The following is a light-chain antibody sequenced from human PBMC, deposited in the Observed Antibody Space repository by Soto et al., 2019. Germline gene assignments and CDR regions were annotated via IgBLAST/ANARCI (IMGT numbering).Light chain of an antibody. V-gene: IGKV3-15*01. CDR1: QSVSNN. Sequence: PHTPRPLSLSAGERSTLSCMAIQSVSNNYLAWYQQKPGQAPRLLIYGASTRATGIPARFSGSGSGTEFTLTISSLHSEDFAVHYCQQYNKGPPLTFCGGSKADI. J-gene: IGKJ4*01. CDR3: QQYNKGPPLT. CDR2: GAS.